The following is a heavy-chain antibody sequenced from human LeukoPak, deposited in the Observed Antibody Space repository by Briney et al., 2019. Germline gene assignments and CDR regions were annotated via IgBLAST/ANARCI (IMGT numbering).Heavy chain of an antibody. J-gene: IGHJ4*02. CDR2: ISNDGSKK. Sequence: PGMSLRLSCAASGFTFSSYAVHWVRQAPGKGLEWVAVISNDGSKKYYADSVKGRFTISRDNSKNMVSLQMNRLRAEDTAVYYCAKEYSGSFSPFPSYFDYWGQGTLVTVSS. CDR3: AKEYSGSFSPFPSYFDY. D-gene: IGHD1-26*01. CDR1: GFTFSSYA. V-gene: IGHV3-30*04.